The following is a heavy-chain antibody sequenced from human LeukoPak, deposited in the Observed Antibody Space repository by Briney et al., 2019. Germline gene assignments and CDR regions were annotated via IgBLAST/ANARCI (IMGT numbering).Heavy chain of an antibody. CDR1: GYSFTSYW. J-gene: IGHJ6*03. CDR3: ARQRGRNRYYYYYMDV. CDR2: IYPGDSDT. V-gene: IGHV5-51*01. Sequence: GESLKISCKGSGYSFTSYWIGWVRQMPGKGLEWMGIIYPGDSDTRYSPSFQGQVTISADKSISTAYLQWSSLKASDTAMYYCARQRGRNRYYYYYMDVWGKGTTVTVSS. D-gene: IGHD6-25*01.